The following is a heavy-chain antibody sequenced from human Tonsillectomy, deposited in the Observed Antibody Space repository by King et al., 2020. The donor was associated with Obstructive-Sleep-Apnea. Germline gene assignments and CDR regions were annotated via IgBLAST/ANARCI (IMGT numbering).Heavy chain of an antibody. CDR1: GFTLSTNA. CDR3: AKEGIMLPIRLWYFDL. Sequence: QLVQSGGGLVQPGGSLRLSCAASGFTLSTNAMSWVRQAPGKGLEWVSAITGSGRTTHYADSVKGRFTISRDNSKKTVWLLMNSLRVEDTAVYYCAKEGIMLPIRLWYFDLWGRGTLVTVSS. CDR2: ITGSGRTT. J-gene: IGHJ2*01. V-gene: IGHV3-23*04. D-gene: IGHD3-16*01.